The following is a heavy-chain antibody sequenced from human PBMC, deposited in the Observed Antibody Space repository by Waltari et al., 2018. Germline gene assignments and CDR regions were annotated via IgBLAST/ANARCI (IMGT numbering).Heavy chain of an antibody. V-gene: IGHV1-24*01. CDR3: ATGATGAMVRGVINHPTYYYYMDV. CDR2: FDPEDGET. D-gene: IGHD3-10*01. J-gene: IGHJ6*03. Sequence: QVQLVQSGAEVKKPGASVKVSCKVSGYTLTELSMHWVRQAPGKGLEWMGGFDPEDGETIYAQKFQGRVTMTEDTSTDTAYMELSSLRSEDTAVYYCATGATGAMVRGVINHPTYYYYMDVWGKGTTVTVSS. CDR1: GYTLTELS.